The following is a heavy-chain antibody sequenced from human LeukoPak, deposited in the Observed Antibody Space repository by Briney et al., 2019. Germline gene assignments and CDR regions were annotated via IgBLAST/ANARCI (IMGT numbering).Heavy chain of an antibody. CDR3: ARLGDYGMDV. V-gene: IGHV5-51*01. J-gene: IGHJ6*02. Sequence: KVSCKGYVYSFTGYWIGWVRQMPGKGLEWMGIINPADSDTRYSPSFQGQVTISTDKSISTAYLQWSSLKASDTAMYYCARLGDYGMDVWGQGTTVAVSS. CDR2: INPADSDT. CDR1: VYSFTGYW.